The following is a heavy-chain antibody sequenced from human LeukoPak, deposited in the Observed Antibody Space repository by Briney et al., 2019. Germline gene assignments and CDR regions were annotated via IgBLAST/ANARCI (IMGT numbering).Heavy chain of an antibody. D-gene: IGHD1-1*01. CDR3: ATSRVGTAFDI. CDR1: GGTFSSYA. CDR2: IIPIFGTA. V-gene: IGHV1-69*05. J-gene: IGHJ3*02. Sequence: SVKVSCKASGGTFSSYAISWVRQAPGQGLEWMGGIIPIFGTANYAQKFQGRVTITTDESTSTAYMGLSSLRSEDTAVYYCATSRVGTAFDIWGQGTMVTVSS.